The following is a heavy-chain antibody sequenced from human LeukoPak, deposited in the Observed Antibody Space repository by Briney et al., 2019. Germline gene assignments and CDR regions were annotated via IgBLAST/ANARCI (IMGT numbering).Heavy chain of an antibody. J-gene: IGHJ4*02. Sequence: SETLSLTCAVSGSSITSDYFWGWLRHPPGKGLEWIATIYYSWGTYFNPSLKSRVSVSLDASKNQFSLKLTSLTAADTAIYYCARNVTAGFFDFWGQGILVTVSS. CDR1: GSSITSDYF. V-gene: IGHV4-38-2*01. CDR3: ARNVTAGFFDF. CDR2: IYYSWGT. D-gene: IGHD1-1*01.